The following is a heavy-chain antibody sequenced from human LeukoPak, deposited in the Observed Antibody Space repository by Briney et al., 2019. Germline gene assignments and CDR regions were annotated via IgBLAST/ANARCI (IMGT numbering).Heavy chain of an antibody. CDR2: IIPLFVTP. CDR1: GYTFTDYY. V-gene: IGHV1-69*13. D-gene: IGHD1/OR15-1a*01. CDR3: ARGNNPPYNSYYFMDV. J-gene: IGHJ6*03. Sequence: SVRVSCKTSGYTFTDYYIHWVRQAPGQGLEWMGGIIPLFVTPKYAQNFQGRVTITADESTSTAYMELSSLRSDDTAVYYCARGNNPPYNSYYFMDVWGKGTTVTVSS.